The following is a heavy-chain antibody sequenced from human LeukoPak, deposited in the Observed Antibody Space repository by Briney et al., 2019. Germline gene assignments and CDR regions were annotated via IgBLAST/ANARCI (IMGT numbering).Heavy chain of an antibody. CDR3: ARDSNTGSGGMDV. CDR2: INPNSGGT. CDR1: GYTFTGYY. J-gene: IGHJ6*02. V-gene: IGHV1-2*02. D-gene: IGHD1-14*01. Sequence: ASVKVSCKASGYTFTGYYIHWVRRAPGQGLEWMGWINPNSGGTNYAQKFQGRVTVTRGTSISTAYMDLGSLRSDDTAVYYCARDSNTGSGGMDVWGQGTTVTVSS.